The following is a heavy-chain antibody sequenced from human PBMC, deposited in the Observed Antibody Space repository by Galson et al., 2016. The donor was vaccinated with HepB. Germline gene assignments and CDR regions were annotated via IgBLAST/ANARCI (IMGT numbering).Heavy chain of an antibody. CDR2: ISSNNYI. V-gene: IGHV3-21*04. Sequence: SLRLSCAASGFTFSSYSLNWVRQASGKGLEWVSFISSNNYIYYADSVQGRFTISRDNAKNSLYLQMNSLRAEDTAFYYCAQDKASMSVGATNFQHWGQGTLVTVSS. CDR3: AQDKASMSVGATNFQH. CDR1: GFTFSSYS. J-gene: IGHJ1*01. D-gene: IGHD1-26*01.